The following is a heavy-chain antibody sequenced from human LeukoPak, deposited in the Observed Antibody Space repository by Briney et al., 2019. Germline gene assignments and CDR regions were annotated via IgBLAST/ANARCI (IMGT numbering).Heavy chain of an antibody. CDR2: IFVSGGSP. V-gene: IGHV3-23*01. D-gene: IGHD5-18*01. CDR3: GKTTVGYSSGQKPAWPVDY. J-gene: IGHJ4*02. Sequence: GESLRLSCAASGFTFGSHAMYWVRQAPGKGLEWVAGIFVSGGSPHYAGPVKGRFTISRDNSRNTVYLQINSLRAEDTAVYYCGKTTVGYSSGQKPAWPVDYWGQGTLVTVSS. CDR1: GFTFGSHA.